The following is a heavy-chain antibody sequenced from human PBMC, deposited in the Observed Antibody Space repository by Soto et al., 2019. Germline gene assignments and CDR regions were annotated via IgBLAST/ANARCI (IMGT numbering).Heavy chain of an antibody. CDR1: GGTFSGYA. V-gene: IGHV1-69*13. Sequence: EASVKVSCKASGGTFSGYAISWVRQAPGQGLEWMGGIIPIFGTANYAQKFQGRVTITADESTSTAYMELSSLRSEDTAVYYCARALDTAMVRRNDAFDIWGQGTMVTVSS. D-gene: IGHD5-18*01. CDR2: IIPIFGTA. J-gene: IGHJ3*02. CDR3: ARALDTAMVRRNDAFDI.